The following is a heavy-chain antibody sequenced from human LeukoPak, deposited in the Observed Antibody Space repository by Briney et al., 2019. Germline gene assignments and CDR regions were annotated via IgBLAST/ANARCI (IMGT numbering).Heavy chain of an antibody. V-gene: IGHV3-7*01. J-gene: IGHJ4*02. Sequence: GGSLRLSCEASGFTFRDYWMTWVRQAPGKGLEWVANVKQDGTEKFYVDSVKGRFTISRDNGKNSLYLQMNSLRVEDTAIYYCARAGGTSWADYWGQGNLVTVSS. CDR1: GFTFRDYW. CDR2: VKQDGTEK. D-gene: IGHD6-13*01. CDR3: ARAGGTSWADY.